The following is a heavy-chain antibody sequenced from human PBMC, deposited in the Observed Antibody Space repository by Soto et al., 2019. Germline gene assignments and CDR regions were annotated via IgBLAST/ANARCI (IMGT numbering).Heavy chain of an antibody. CDR2: IYYSGST. CDR1: GGSISSSSYY. V-gene: IGHV4-39*01. J-gene: IGHJ6*03. CDR3: ARPPRPDFWSGKYYYYYYMDV. D-gene: IGHD3-3*01. Sequence: SETLSLTCTVSGGSISSSSYYWGWIRQPPGKGLEWIGSIYYSGSTYYNPSLKSRVTISVDTSKNQFSLKLSSVTAADTAVYYCARPPRPDFWSGKYYYYYYMDVWGKGTTVTVSS.